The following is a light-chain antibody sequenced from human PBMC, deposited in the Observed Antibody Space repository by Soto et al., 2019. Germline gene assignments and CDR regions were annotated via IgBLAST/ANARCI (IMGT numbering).Light chain of an antibody. CDR3: QHYDS. CDR2: DAS. CDR1: QTVTSSH. Sequence: EIVLTQSPGTLSLSPGERATLSCRASQTVTSSHLGWYQQKPGQAPRLLIYDASSRATGIPDRFSGSGSGTDFTLTISRLAPEDFAVYYCQHYDSFGQGTKLEIK. J-gene: IGKJ2*01. V-gene: IGKV3-20*01.